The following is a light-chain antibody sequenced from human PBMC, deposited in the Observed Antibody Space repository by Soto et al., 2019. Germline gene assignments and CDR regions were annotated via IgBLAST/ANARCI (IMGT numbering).Light chain of an antibody. CDR2: SND. J-gene: IGLJ1*01. Sequence: QSVLTQPPSVSGTPGQRITISCSGSSSNIGSNYVYWYQHLPGTAPKLLIYSNDQRPSGVPDRFSGSKSGTSASLAISGLRSEDEADYYCAAWDGSLSGNYVFGTGTKVTAL. CDR1: SSNIGSNY. V-gene: IGLV1-47*02. CDR3: AAWDGSLSGNYV.